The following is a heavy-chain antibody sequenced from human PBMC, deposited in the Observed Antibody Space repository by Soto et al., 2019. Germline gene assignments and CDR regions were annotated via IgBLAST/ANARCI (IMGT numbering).Heavy chain of an antibody. V-gene: IGHV3-15*01. J-gene: IGHJ4*02. CDR1: GFSFSNAW. CDR2: IKSRADGGTT. CDR3: TAQLGEFFPLDY. D-gene: IGHD3-16*01. Sequence: EVQLVESGGDFVKPGGSLRVSCAVSGFSFSNAWMSWVRQAPGKGLEWVGRIKSRADGGTTDYTAPVKGRFTIPRDDSKNTLFLQMTSLKTEATAVYYCTAQLGEFFPLDYWVQGTLVTVSS.